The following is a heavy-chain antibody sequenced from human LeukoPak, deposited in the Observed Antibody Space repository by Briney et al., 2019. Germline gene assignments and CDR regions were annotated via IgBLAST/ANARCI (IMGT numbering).Heavy chain of an antibody. D-gene: IGHD2-2*01. CDR1: GGSISSYY. Sequence: SETPSLTCTVSGGSISSYYWSCIRQPPGKGLEWIGYIYYSGSTNYNPSLKSRVTISVDTSKNQFSLKLSSVTAADTAVYYCARVVVPAAMRGYYFDYWGQGTLVTVSS. J-gene: IGHJ4*02. CDR2: IYYSGST. CDR3: ARVVVPAAMRGYYFDY. V-gene: IGHV4-59*01.